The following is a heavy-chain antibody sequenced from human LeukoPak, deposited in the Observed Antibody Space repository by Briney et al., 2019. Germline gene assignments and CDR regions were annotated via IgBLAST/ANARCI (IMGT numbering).Heavy chain of an antibody. CDR3: AREYGDFDY. CDR1: GGSFSGYY. D-gene: IGHD4-17*01. V-gene: IGHV4-34*01. Sequence: SETLSLTCAVYGGSFSGYYWNWIRQPPGKGLEWIGEINHSGSTNYNPSLKSRVTISVDTSKNQFSLNLSSVTAADTAVYYCAREYGDFDYWGQGTLVTVSS. J-gene: IGHJ4*02. CDR2: INHSGST.